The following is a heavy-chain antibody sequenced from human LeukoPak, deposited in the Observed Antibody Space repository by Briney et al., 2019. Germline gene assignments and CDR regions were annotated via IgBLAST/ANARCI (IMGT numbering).Heavy chain of an antibody. CDR2: INHSGST. CDR1: GGSFSGYY. D-gene: IGHD6-6*01. CDR3: AGAPRSIRYYYYGMDV. J-gene: IGHJ6*04. Sequence: SETLSLTCAVYGGSFSGYYWSWIRQPPGKGLEWIGEINHSGSTNYNPSLKSRVTISVDTSKNQFSLKLSSVTAADTAVYYCAGAPRSIRYYYYGMDVWGKGTTVTVSS. V-gene: IGHV4-34*01.